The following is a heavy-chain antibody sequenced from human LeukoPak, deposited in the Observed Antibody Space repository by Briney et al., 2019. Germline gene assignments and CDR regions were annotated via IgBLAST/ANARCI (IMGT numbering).Heavy chain of an antibody. J-gene: IGHJ4*02. D-gene: IGHD1-26*01. CDR1: GYTFTSYG. CDR3: ARDVHQIIVGATTDHAY. V-gene: IGHV1-18*01. CDR2: ISAYNGNT. Sequence: ASVKVSCKASGYTFTSYGISWVRQAPGQGLEWMGWISAYNGNTNYAQKLQGRVTMTTDTSTSTAYMELRSLRSDDTAVYYCARDVHQIIVGATTDHAYWSQGTLVTVSS.